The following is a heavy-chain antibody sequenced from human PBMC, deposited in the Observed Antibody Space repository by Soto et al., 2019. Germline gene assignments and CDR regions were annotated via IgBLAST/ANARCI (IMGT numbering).Heavy chain of an antibody. CDR2: MNRNSGNT. CDR1: GYTFTSYD. D-gene: IGHD6-13*01. J-gene: IGHJ6*02. CDR3: ARGTSRWYIIPYYYGMDV. V-gene: IGHV1-8*01. Sequence: GASVKVSCKASGYTFTSYDINWLRQATGQGLEGMGWMNRNSGNTGYAQKFQGRVMMTRNTSISTAYMELSSLSSEDTAVYYCARGTSRWYIIPYYYGMDVWDQGTTVSASS.